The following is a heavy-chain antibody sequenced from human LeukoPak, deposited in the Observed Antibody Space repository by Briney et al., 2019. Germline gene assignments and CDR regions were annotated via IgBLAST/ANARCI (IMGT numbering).Heavy chain of an antibody. Sequence: PGGSLRLSCAASGFTFSSHAMHWVRQAPGKGLEWVAVISYDGSNEYYADSVKGRFTISRDNSKNALYLQMNSLRAEDTAVYYCARDRTYYDFWSGYSPYYYYGMDVWGQGTTVTVSS. J-gene: IGHJ6*02. V-gene: IGHV3-30-3*01. CDR2: ISYDGSNE. D-gene: IGHD3-3*01. CDR1: GFTFSSHA. CDR3: ARDRTYYDFWSGYSPYYYYGMDV.